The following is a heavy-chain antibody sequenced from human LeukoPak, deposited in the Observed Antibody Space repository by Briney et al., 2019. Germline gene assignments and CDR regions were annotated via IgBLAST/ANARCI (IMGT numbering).Heavy chain of an antibody. V-gene: IGHV4-39*01. CDR3: ARAAASYSVYYYMDV. D-gene: IGHD6-13*01. CDR1: GGSISSSSYY. J-gene: IGHJ6*03. CDR2: IYYSGGT. Sequence: SETLSLTRTVSGGSISSSSYYWGWIRQPPGKGLEWIGSIYYSGGTYYNPSLKSRVTISVDTSKNQFSLKLSSVTAADTAVYYCARAAASYSVYYYMDVWGKGTTVTVSS.